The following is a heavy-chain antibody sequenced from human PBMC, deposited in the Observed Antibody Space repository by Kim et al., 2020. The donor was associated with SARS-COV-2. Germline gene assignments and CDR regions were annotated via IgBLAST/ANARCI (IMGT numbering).Heavy chain of an antibody. Sequence: YATTWADSMKGRFTIARDDSENTVYLQMNSLKTEDTAVYYCTRYYDYRFDFWGQGTLVTVSS. CDR2: YAT. V-gene: IGHV3-73*01. CDR3: TRYYDYRFDF. J-gene: IGHJ4*02. D-gene: IGHD3-22*01.